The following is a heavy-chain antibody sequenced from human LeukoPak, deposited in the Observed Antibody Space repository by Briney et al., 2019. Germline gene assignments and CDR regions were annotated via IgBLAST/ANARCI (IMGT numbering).Heavy chain of an antibody. J-gene: IGHJ5*02. Sequence: PGGSLRLSCAASGFTFSSYSMNWVRQAPGKGLEWVSSISSSSSYIYYADSVKGRFTISRDNAKNSLYLQMNSLRAEDTAVYYCAKGSGINHYHWIDPWGQGTLVTVSS. V-gene: IGHV3-21*01. CDR1: GFTFSSYS. CDR2: ISSSSSYI. CDR3: AKGSGINHYHWIDP. D-gene: IGHD1-14*01.